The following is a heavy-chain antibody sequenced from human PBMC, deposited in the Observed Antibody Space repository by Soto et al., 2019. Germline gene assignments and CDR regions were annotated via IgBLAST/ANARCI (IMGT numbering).Heavy chain of an antibody. CDR3: AKEGTSLMGANYYMDV. Sequence: GGSLRLSCAASGFTFSSYGMHWVRQAPGKGLEWVAVISYDGSNKYYADSVKGRFTISRDNSKNTLYLQMNSLRAEDTAVYYCAKEGTSLMGANYYMDVWGKGTTVTVSS. CDR1: GFTFSSYG. CDR2: ISYDGSNK. J-gene: IGHJ6*03. D-gene: IGHD3-10*01. V-gene: IGHV3-30*18.